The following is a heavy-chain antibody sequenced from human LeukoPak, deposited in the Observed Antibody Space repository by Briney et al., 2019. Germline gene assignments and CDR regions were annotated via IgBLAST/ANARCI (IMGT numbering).Heavy chain of an antibody. Sequence: SETLSLTCTVSGGSISSSSYYWGWIRQPPGKGLEWIGSIYYSGSTYYNPSLKSRVTISVDTSKNQFSLKLSSVTAADTAVYYCARHVAEELWSGELPNWFDPWGQGTLVTVSS. V-gene: IGHV4-39*01. CDR2: IYYSGST. CDR3: ARHVAEELWSGELPNWFDP. J-gene: IGHJ5*02. CDR1: GGSISSSSYY. D-gene: IGHD3-10*01.